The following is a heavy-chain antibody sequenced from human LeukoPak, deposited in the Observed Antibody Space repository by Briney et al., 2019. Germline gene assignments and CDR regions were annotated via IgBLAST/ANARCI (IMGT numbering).Heavy chain of an antibody. Sequence: GGSLRLSCAASGFTFDDYGMSWVRQAPGKGLEWVSGINWNGGSTGYADSVKGRLTISRDNAKNSLYLQMNSLRAEDTALYYCASYYYGSGSYYAHFDYWGQGTLVTVSS. CDR3: ASYYYGSGSYYAHFDY. V-gene: IGHV3-20*04. CDR2: INWNGGST. D-gene: IGHD3-10*01. CDR1: GFTFDDYG. J-gene: IGHJ4*02.